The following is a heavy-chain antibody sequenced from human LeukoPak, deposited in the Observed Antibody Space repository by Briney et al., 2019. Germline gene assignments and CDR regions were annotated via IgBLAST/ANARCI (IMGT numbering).Heavy chain of an antibody. CDR2: IKEDESTK. D-gene: IGHD3-16*01. Sequence: GGSLRLSCVASGFIFTDHWMSWVRQAPGKGLEWVANIKEDESTKFYADSVRGRFTISRDNAKNSLYLQMNNLRVEDTAVYYCARAVDVADYWGRGTLVTVSS. V-gene: IGHV3-7*01. J-gene: IGHJ4*02. CDR1: GFIFTDHW. CDR3: ARAVDVADY.